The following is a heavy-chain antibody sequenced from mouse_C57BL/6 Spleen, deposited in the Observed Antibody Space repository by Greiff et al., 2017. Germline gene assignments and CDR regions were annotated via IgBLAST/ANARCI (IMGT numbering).Heavy chain of an antibody. CDR1: GFSLTSYG. CDR3: ARSHDHGGFAY. Sequence: QVQLQQSGPGLVQPSQSLSITCTVSGFSLTSYGVHWVRQSPGKGLEWLGVIWSGGSTDYNAAFISRLSISKDNSKSQVFFKMNSLRADDTAIYYCARSHDHGGFAYWGQGTLVTVSA. CDR2: IWSGGST. D-gene: IGHD1-1*02. V-gene: IGHV2-2*01. J-gene: IGHJ3*01.